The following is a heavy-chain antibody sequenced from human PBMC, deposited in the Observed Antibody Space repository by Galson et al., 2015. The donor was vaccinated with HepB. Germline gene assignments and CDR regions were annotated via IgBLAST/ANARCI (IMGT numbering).Heavy chain of an antibody. V-gene: IGHV1-24*01. CDR3: ATRFGGHCSSTSCYSYYFDY. CDR1: GYTLTELS. D-gene: IGHD2-2*01. CDR2: FDPEDGET. J-gene: IGHJ4*02. Sequence: SVKVSCKVSGYTLTELSMHWVRQAPGKGLEWMGGFDPEDGETIYAQKFQGRVTMTEDTSTDTAYMELSSLRSEDTAVYYCATRFGGHCSSTSCYSYYFDYWGQGTLVTVSS.